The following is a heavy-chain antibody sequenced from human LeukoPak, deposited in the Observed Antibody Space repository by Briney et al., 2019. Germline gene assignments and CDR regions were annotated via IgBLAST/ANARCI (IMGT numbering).Heavy chain of an antibody. CDR1: GFTFSRFG. CDR3: AKPRIIGLGWAQFDY. Sequence: PGGSLRLSCVTSGFTFSRFGMTWVRQPPGKGLEWVASFDGNADGTYYADSVKGRCTISRGNSKNTLYLQMNSLRAEDTAIYYCAKPRIIGLGWAQFDYWGQGSLVTVSS. D-gene: IGHD2-15*01. CDR2: FDGNADGT. J-gene: IGHJ4*02. V-gene: IGHV3-23*01.